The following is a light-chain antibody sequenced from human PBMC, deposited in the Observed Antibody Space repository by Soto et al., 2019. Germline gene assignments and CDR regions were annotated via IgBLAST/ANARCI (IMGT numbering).Light chain of an antibody. V-gene: IGKV3D-20*02. CDR1: QSVSSSY. J-gene: IGKJ1*01. Sequence: EIVLTQSPGTLSLSPGERATLSCRASQSVSSSYLAWYQQKPGQAPRLLIYGASSRATGIPARFSGSGSGTDFTLTISSLEPEDFAVYYCQQRSNWPPWTFGQGTKVDNK. CDR3: QQRSNWPPWT. CDR2: GAS.